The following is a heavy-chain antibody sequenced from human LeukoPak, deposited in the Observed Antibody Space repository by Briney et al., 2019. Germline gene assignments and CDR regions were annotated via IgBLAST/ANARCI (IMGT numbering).Heavy chain of an antibody. CDR2: INPNSGGT. CDR1: GYTFTGYY. J-gene: IGHJ4*02. D-gene: IGHD2-15*01. V-gene: IGHV1-2*02. CDR3: ARDTGYCSGGSCYRGAYYFDY. Sequence: GASVKVSCKASGYTFTGYYMHWVRQAPGQGLEWMVWINPNSGGTNYAQKFQGRVTMTRDTSISTAYMELSRLRSDDTAVYYCARDTGYCSGGSCYRGAYYFDYWGQGTLVTVSS.